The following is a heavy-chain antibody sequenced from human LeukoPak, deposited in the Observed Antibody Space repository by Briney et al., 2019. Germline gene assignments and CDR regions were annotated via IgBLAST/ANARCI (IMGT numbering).Heavy chain of an antibody. Sequence: SETLSPTCTVSGGSMFSYHWSWVRQSAGEGLEWAGHIYVTGTTNYSPSLKSRVTMSVDTTKNQFSLKLKSVTAADTAVYYCARLRFYDSSGYSPGYYMDVWGKGTTVIVSS. CDR1: GGSMFSYH. CDR3: ARLRFYDSSGYSPGYYMDV. J-gene: IGHJ6*03. CDR2: IYVTGTT. D-gene: IGHD3-22*01. V-gene: IGHV4-4*07.